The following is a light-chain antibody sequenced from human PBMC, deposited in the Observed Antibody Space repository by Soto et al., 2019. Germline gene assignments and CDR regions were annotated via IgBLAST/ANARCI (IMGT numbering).Light chain of an antibody. V-gene: IGLV2-18*02. CDR3: NSYTRSATYV. CDR2: EVT. CDR1: SNDVGGYNR. J-gene: IGLJ1*01. Sequence: QSVLTQPPSVSGSPGQSVTISCTGTSNDVGGYNRVSWYQQSPGTAPKVLTYEVTNRPSGVPDRFSGSKSGNTAYLTISGLQAEDEADYYCNSYTRSATYVFGTGTKVTV.